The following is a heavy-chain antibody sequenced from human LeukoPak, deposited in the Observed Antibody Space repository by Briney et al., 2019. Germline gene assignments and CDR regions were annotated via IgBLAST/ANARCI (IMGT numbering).Heavy chain of an antibody. CDR3: ARDSYGSGSYYEEFDP. CDR2: ISAYNGNT. Sequence: ASVKVSCKASGYTFTSYGISWVRQAPGQGLEWMGWISAYNGNTNYAQKLQGRVTMTTDTSTSTAYMELRSLRSDDTAVYYCARDSYGSGSYYEEFDPWGQGTLVTVSS. V-gene: IGHV1-18*01. CDR1: GYTFTSYG. J-gene: IGHJ5*02. D-gene: IGHD3-10*01.